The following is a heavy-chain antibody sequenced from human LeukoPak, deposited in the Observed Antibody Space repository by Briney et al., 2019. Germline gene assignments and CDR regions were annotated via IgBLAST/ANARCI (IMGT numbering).Heavy chain of an antibody. J-gene: IGHJ4*02. CDR1: GFTFDDYA. CDR3: AKGRAPYSSHFDY. CDR2: ISWNSGSI. V-gene: IGHV3-9*01. Sequence: GGSLRLSCAASGFTFDDYAMHWVRQAPGKGLEWVSGISWNSGSIGYADSVKGRFTISRDNAKNSLYLQMNSLRAEDTALYYCAKGRAPYSSHFDYWGQGTLVTVSS. D-gene: IGHD2-21*01.